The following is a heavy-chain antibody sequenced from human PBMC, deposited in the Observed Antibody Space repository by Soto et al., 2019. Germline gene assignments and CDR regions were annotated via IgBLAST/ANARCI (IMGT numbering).Heavy chain of an antibody. CDR2: ISFDGRSK. J-gene: IGHJ5*02. D-gene: IGHD3-3*01. Sequence: GGSLRLSCVASGFSFSNYGMHWVRQAPGKGLEWVAGISFDGRSKDLADSVKGRCTISRDSSKNTVYLQMNSLRSDDTAVYYCAAHRPPNYDFWSGYRLGWFDPWGQGTLVTVSS. V-gene: IGHV3-30*03. CDR3: AAHRPPNYDFWSGYRLGWFDP. CDR1: GFSFSNYG.